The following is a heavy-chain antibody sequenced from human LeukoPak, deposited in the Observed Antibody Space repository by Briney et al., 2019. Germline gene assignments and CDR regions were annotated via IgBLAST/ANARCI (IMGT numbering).Heavy chain of an antibody. J-gene: IGHJ4*02. CDR3: ARVPSFGGSYVDFVDY. V-gene: IGHV4-34*01. CDR2: INHSGST. D-gene: IGHD1-26*01. Sequence: PPETLSLTCAVHGGSFSGYYWSWIRQPPGKGLEWIGEINHSGSTNYNPSLKSRVTISVDTSKNQFSLKLSSVTAADTAVYYCARVPSFGGSYVDFVDYWGQGTLVTVSS. CDR1: GGSFSGYY.